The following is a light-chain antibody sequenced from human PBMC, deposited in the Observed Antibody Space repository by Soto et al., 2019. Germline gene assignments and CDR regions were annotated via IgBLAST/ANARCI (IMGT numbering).Light chain of an antibody. J-gene: IGLJ2*01. CDR1: SGDIGTYNY. Sequence: QSVLTQPRSVSGSPGQSVTISCTGTSGDIGTYNYVSWYQQYPGKAPKLIIYDVSKRPSGVPDRFSGSKSGNTASLTISGLQAEDEADYYCCSFPSLFGGGTQLTV. V-gene: IGLV2-11*01. CDR2: DVS. CDR3: CSFPSL.